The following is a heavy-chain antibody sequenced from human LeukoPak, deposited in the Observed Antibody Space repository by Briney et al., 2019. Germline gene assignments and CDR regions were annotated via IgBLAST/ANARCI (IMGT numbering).Heavy chain of an antibody. Sequence: PGGSLRLSCAASGFTFSSYGMHWVRQAPGKGLEWVAVIWYDGSNKYYADSVKGRFTISRDNSKNTLYLQMNSLRAEDTAVYYCARDGVYGSSSSWYFDYWGQGTLVTVSS. CDR2: IWYDGSNK. CDR3: ARDGVYGSSSSWYFDY. D-gene: IGHD6-13*01. J-gene: IGHJ4*02. CDR1: GFTFSSYG. V-gene: IGHV3-33*01.